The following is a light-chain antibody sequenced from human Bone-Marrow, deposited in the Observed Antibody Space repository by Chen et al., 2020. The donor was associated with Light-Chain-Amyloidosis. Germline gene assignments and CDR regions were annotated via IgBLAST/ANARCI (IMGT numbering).Light chain of an antibody. CDR3: QQYGGSPPAFS. CDR1: QRVSSGY. CDR2: RAT. J-gene: IGKJ3*01. Sequence: EIVLTQSPGTLSLSPGERAILSCRASQRVSSGYLAWYQQKPGQAPRLLLGRATGRATGIPDRCSGRGSGSDFTLTISRVEPADFAVYYCQQYGGSPPAFSFGPVTKVDIK. V-gene: IGKV3-20*01.